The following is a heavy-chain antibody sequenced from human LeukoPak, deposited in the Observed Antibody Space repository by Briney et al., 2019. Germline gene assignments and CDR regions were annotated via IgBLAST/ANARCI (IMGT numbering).Heavy chain of an antibody. CDR1: GASMSNYY. CDR2: ISDSGSD. Sequence: SEILSLTCTISGASMSNYYWSWIRQPPGKRPEWMAYISDSGSDIYNPSLKSRVAISVDTSENQFSLKVTSVTAADTAVYFRARHRRNYYGTGGSPFDFWGQGILVTVSS. CDR3: ARHRRNYYGTGGSPFDF. J-gene: IGHJ4*02. D-gene: IGHD3-10*01. V-gene: IGHV4-59*08.